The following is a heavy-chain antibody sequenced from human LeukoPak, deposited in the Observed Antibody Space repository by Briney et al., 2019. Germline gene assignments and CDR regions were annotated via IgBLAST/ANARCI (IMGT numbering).Heavy chain of an antibody. CDR1: GFTFSSYG. J-gene: IGHJ6*02. CDR3: ARGKRYCSGGSCQSIRRYYYYGMDV. CDR2: IWYDGSNK. V-gene: IGHV3-33*01. D-gene: IGHD2-15*01. Sequence: PGRSLRLSCAASGFTFSSYGMHWVRQAPGKGLEGVAVIWYDGSNKYYADSVKGRFTISRDNSKNTLYLQMNSLRAEDTAVYYCARGKRYCSGGSCQSIRRYYYYGMDVWGQGTTVTVSS.